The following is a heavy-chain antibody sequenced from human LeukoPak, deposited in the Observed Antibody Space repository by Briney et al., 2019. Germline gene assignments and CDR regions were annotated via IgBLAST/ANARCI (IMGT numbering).Heavy chain of an antibody. D-gene: IGHD3-10*01. CDR2: INPNSGGT. Sequence: ASVKVSCKASGYTFTGYYMHWVRQAPGQGLEWMGRINPNSGGTNYAQKFQGRVTMTRDTSIGTAYMELSRLRSDDTAVYYCARDHIPYGSGSYGYWGQGTLVTVSS. CDR1: GYTFTGYY. CDR3: ARDHIPYGSGSYGY. J-gene: IGHJ4*02. V-gene: IGHV1-2*06.